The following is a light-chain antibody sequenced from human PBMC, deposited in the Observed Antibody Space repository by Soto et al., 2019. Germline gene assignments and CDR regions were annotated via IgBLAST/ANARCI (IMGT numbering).Light chain of an antibody. J-gene: IGKJ2*01. Sequence: DIVMTQSPLSLPVIPGEPASISCKSSQSLLHSNGYSYLDWYLQKPGQSPQVLMYLSSNRASGVPDRFSGSGSSTDFTLKISRVEAADVGISYCMQTLQTPYTFGKGTKVDIK. V-gene: IGKV2-28*01. CDR1: QSLLHSNGYSY. CDR2: LSS. CDR3: MQTLQTPYT.